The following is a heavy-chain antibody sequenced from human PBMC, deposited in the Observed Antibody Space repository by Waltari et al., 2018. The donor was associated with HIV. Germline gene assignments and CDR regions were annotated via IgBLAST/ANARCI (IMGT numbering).Heavy chain of an antibody. V-gene: IGHV3-7*04. Sequence: EVHMVESGGGLVEPGGPLRLSCAARGSPFSRYWVSWVRQGRGKGLGWVANIKQDGRGKYYGDSWNGRFTISRDNAENSLYLQMNSLRAEDTAVYYCARGGFYGSGSKVNWGQGTLVTVSS. CDR1: GSPFSRYW. CDR3: ARGGFYGSGSKVN. CDR2: IKQDGRGK. D-gene: IGHD3-10*01. J-gene: IGHJ4*02.